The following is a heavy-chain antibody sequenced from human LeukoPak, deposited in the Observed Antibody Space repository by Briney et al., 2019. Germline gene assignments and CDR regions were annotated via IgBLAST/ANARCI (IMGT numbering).Heavy chain of an antibody. CDR2: ISYDGSNK. CDR3: ARERTDFWSGPSDY. Sequence: GGSLRLSCAASGFTFSSYAMHWVRQAPGKGLEWVAVISYDGSNKYYADSVKGRFTISRDNSKNTLYLQMNSLRAEDTAVYYCARERTDFWSGPSDYWGQGTLVTVSS. J-gene: IGHJ4*02. CDR1: GFTFSSYA. V-gene: IGHV3-30-3*01. D-gene: IGHD3-3*01.